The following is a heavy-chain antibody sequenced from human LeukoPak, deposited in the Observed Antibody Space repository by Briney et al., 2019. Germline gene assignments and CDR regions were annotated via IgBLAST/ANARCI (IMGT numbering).Heavy chain of an antibody. V-gene: IGHV3-15*01. CDR2: IKSKVDGGKT. Sequence: GGSLRLSCAASGFTFTDAWMSWARQAPGKGLEWVGRIKSKVDGGKTDYAAPVKGRFTISRDDSENTLYLQMNSLKTEDTAVYFCTTSGYSYDYSLDYWGQGTLVTVSS. CDR3: TTSGYSYDYSLDY. D-gene: IGHD5-18*01. J-gene: IGHJ4*02. CDR1: GFTFTDAW.